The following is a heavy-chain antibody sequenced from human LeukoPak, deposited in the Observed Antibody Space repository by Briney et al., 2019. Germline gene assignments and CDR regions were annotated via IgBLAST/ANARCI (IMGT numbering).Heavy chain of an antibody. V-gene: IGHV3-23*01. CDR3: PILSRISTYYYDSSGPPWY. J-gene: IGHJ4*02. Sequence: GGSLRLSCAASGFRFSNNAMNWVRQAPGKGLEWVSVISGSGGSTYYADSVKGRFTISRDNSKNTLYLQMNSLRAEDTAVYYCPILSRISTYYYDSSGPPWYWGQGTLVTVSS. D-gene: IGHD3-22*01. CDR2: ISGSGGST. CDR1: GFRFSNNA.